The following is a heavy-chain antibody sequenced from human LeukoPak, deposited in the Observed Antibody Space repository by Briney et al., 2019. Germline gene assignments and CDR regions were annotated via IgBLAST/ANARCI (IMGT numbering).Heavy chain of an antibody. CDR2: IKEDGNEK. V-gene: IGHV3-7*03. J-gene: IGHJ3*02. D-gene: IGHD1-26*01. Sequence: GGSLRLSCAASGFAFSSYWMSWVRQAPGKGLEWVANIKEDGNEKYYVDSVKGRFTISRDNAKNSLYLQMNSLRAEDTALYYCAKNSGIGGGAFDIWGQGTMVTVSS. CDR3: AKNSGIGGGAFDI. CDR1: GFAFSSYW.